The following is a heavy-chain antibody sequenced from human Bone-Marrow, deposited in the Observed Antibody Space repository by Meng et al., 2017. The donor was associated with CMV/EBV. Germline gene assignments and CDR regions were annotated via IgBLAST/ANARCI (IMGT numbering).Heavy chain of an antibody. CDR3: AKDLSYCGGDCYSGYFDY. V-gene: IGHV3-23*01. Sequence: TCALSRYIFSDYYMSWIRQAPGKGLEWVSAISGSGGSTYYADSVKGRFTISRDNSKNTLYLQMNSLRAEDTAVYYCAKDLSYCGGDCYSGYFDYWGQGTLVTVSS. J-gene: IGHJ4*02. D-gene: IGHD2-21*01. CDR1: RYIFSDYY. CDR2: ISGSGGST.